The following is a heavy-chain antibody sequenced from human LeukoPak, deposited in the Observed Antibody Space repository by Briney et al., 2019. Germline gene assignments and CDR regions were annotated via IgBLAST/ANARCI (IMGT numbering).Heavy chain of an antibody. CDR1: GFTFSSYA. V-gene: IGHV3-30-3*01. CDR3: ARDPLNYGGNSCVFDY. Sequence: GGSLRLSCAASGFTFSSYAMHWVRQAPGKGLEWVAVISYDGSNKYYADSVKGRFTISRDNSKNTLYLQMNSLRAEDTAVYYCARDPLNYGGNSCVFDYWGQGTLVTVSS. J-gene: IGHJ4*02. D-gene: IGHD4-23*01. CDR2: ISYDGSNK.